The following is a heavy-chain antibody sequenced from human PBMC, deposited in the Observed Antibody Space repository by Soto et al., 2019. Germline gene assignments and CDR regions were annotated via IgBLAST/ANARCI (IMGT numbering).Heavy chain of an antibody. Sequence: SETLSLTCAVYGGSFSGYYWSWIRQPPGKGLEWIGEINHSGSTNYNPSLKSRVTISVDTSKNQFSLKLSSVTAADTAVYYCARATYDILTGYYRWTYWYFDLWGRGTLVTVSA. D-gene: IGHD3-9*01. CDR3: ARATYDILTGYYRWTYWYFDL. V-gene: IGHV4-34*01. J-gene: IGHJ2*01. CDR2: INHSGST. CDR1: GGSFSGYY.